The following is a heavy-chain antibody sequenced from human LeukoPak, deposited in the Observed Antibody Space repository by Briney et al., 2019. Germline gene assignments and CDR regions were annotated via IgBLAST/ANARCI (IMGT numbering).Heavy chain of an antibody. J-gene: IGHJ6*02. CDR1: GFTFSSYA. CDR3: ARDISESSSSWYMGGYYYYYGMDV. CDR2: ISSNGGST. V-gene: IGHV3-64*02. Sequence: GGSLRLSCAASGFTFSSYAMHWVRQAPGKGLEYVSAISSNGGSTYYADSVKGRFTISRDNAKNSLYLQMDSLRDEDTAVYYCARDISESSSSWYMGGYYYYYGMDVWGQGTTVTVSS. D-gene: IGHD6-13*01.